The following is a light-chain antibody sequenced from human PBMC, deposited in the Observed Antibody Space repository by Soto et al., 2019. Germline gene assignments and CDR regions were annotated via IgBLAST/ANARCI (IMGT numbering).Light chain of an antibody. V-gene: IGLV2-14*03. Sequence: QSALTQPASVSESPGQSITISCTGSSSDVAAHNFVSWYQHHPDKAPKLIIYDVTHRPSGVSNRFSGSKSGTTASLTISGLQAEDEADYYCSSYTTSNTVVFGGGTQLTVL. CDR3: SSYTTSNTVV. J-gene: IGLJ2*01. CDR1: SSDVAAHNF. CDR2: DVT.